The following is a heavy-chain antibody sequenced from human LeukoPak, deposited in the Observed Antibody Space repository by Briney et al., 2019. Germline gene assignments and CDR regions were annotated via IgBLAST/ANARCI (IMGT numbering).Heavy chain of an antibody. D-gene: IGHD3-22*01. Sequence: SETLSLTCSVSGVSISSRSYYWSWIRQPPGKGLEWIGYIYYSGSTNYNPSLKSRVTISVDTSKNQFSLKLSSVTAADTAVYYCARVGDSSGYSIDYWGQGTLVTVSS. CDR2: IYYSGST. CDR1: GVSISSRSYY. J-gene: IGHJ4*02. V-gene: IGHV4-61*01. CDR3: ARVGDSSGYSIDY.